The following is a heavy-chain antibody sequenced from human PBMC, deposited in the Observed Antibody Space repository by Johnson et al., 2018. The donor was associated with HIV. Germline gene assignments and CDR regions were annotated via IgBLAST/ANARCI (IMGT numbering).Heavy chain of an antibody. Sequence: VYLVESGGGVVQPGRSLRLSCAASGFTFDDYAMHWVRQAPGKGLEWVSGISWNSGSIGYADSVKGRFTISRDNSKNTLYLQMNSLRAEDTAVYYCARGSYYDSSGDAFDIWGQGTMVTVSS. CDR2: ISWNSGSI. D-gene: IGHD3-22*01. CDR3: ARGSYYDSSGDAFDI. J-gene: IGHJ3*02. V-gene: IGHV3-9*01. CDR1: GFTFDDYA.